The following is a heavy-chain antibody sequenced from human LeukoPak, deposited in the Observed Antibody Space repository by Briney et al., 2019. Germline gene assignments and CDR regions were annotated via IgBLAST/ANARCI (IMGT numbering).Heavy chain of an antibody. CDR1: GGSISSSSYY. D-gene: IGHD1-26*01. V-gene: IGHV4-39*07. J-gene: IGHJ4*02. CDR2: IYHSGST. Sequence: SETLSLTCTVSGGSISSSSYYWGWIRQPPGKGLEWIGYIYHSGSTYYNPSLKSRVTISVDRSKNQFSLKLSSVTAADTAVYYCARAGRYYFDYWGQGTLVTVSS. CDR3: ARAGRYYFDY.